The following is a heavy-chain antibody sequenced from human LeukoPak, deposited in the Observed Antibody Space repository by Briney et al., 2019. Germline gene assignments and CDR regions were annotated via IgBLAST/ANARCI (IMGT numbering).Heavy chain of an antibody. V-gene: IGHV1-2*02. D-gene: IGHD3-16*01. Sequence: GASVKVSCKASGYTFTGYYMHWVRQAPGQGLEWMGWINPNSGGTNYAQKFQGRVTMTRDTSISTAYMELSRLRSDDTAVYYCARDLGPATENYYYGMDVWGQGTTVTVSS. CDR2: INPNSGGT. CDR3: ARDLGPATENYYYGMDV. J-gene: IGHJ6*02. CDR1: GYTFTGYY.